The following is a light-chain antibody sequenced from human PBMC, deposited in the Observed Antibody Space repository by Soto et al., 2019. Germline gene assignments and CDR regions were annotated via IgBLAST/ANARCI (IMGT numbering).Light chain of an antibody. CDR2: EVS. CDR3: SSYTSSDTLV. V-gene: IGLV2-14*01. Sequence: QSVLTQPASVSGSPGQSITVSCTGTSSDLGGYNYVSWYQHHPGKAPKLMIYEVSNRPSGVSNRFSGSKSGNTASLTISGLQAEDEADYYCSSYTSSDTLVFGTGTKLTVL. J-gene: IGLJ1*01. CDR1: SSDLGGYNY.